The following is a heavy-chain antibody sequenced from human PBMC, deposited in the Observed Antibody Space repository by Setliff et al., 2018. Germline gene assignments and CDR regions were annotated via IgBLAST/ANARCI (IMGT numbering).Heavy chain of an antibody. D-gene: IGHD5-18*01. CDR3: AREDTAMATYYYGMDV. Sequence: ETLSLTCAVYGGSFSTYYWIWIRQPPGKGLEWIGEITHSGITNYNPSLKSRVTISKDTSKNQFSLKLSSVTAADTAVYYCAREDTAMATYYYGMDVWGQGTTVTVSS. CDR1: GGSFSTYY. CDR2: ITHSGIT. J-gene: IGHJ6*02. V-gene: IGHV4-34*01.